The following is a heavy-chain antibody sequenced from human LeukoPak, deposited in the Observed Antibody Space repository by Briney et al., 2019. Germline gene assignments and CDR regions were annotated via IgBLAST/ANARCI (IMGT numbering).Heavy chain of an antibody. V-gene: IGHV3-48*01. J-gene: IGHJ4*02. CDR1: GFIFSQYS. D-gene: IGHD3-10*01. CDR3: AREGYYGSGSPPSLYFDY. CDR2: IRSSSET. Sequence: TGGSLRLSCAASGFIFSQYSMNWVRQAPGKGLEWVSHIRSSSETFYADSVKGRFTISRDNSRSTLYLQMNSLRPEDTAIYYCAREGYYGSGSPPSLYFDYWGQGTLVTVSS.